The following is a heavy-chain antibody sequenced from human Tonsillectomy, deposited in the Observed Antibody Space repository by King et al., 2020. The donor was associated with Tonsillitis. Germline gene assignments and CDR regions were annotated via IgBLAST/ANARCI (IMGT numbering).Heavy chain of an antibody. Sequence: VQLVESGAEVKKPGASVKVSCTASGYTFTSYYMHWVRQAPGQGLEWMGIINPSGGSTSYAQKFQGRVTMTRDTSTSTVYMELSSLRSEDTAVYYCAIRYYDSSGYPAEDAFDIWGQGTMVTVSS. CDR3: AIRYYDSSGYPAEDAFDI. J-gene: IGHJ3*02. CDR2: INPSGGST. CDR1: GYTFTSYY. V-gene: IGHV1-46*01. D-gene: IGHD3-22*01.